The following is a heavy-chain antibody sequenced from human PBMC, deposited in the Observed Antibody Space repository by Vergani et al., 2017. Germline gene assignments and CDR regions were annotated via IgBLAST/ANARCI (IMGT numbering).Heavy chain of an antibody. CDR1: GFTFSSYS. CDR3: ERDYQDSYYDSSGYNDAFDI. Sequence: EGQLVESGGGLVKPGGSLRLSCAASGFTFSSYSMNWVRQAPGKGLEWVSSISSSSSYIYYAGAVKGRCTISRDNAKNSLYLQMNSLRAEDTAVYYCERDYQDSYYDSSGYNDAFDIWGQGTMVTVSS. D-gene: IGHD3-22*01. J-gene: IGHJ3*02. CDR2: ISSSSSYI. V-gene: IGHV3-21*02.